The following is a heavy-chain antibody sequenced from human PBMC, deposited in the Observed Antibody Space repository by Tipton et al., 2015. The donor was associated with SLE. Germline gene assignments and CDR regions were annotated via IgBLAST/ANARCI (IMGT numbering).Heavy chain of an antibody. CDR2: LYGSGSP. V-gene: IGHV4-4*07. J-gene: IGHJ4*02. D-gene: IGHD4-17*01. CDR3: ARIRPGHGDPFDF. CDR1: VDSVGTNY. Sequence: TLSLTCTVSVDSVGTNYWNWIRQPAGKGREWIGRLYGSGSPTHYNPSLEGRVTVSVDTSQNQVSLKLTSVTAADTAVYYCARIRPGHGDPFDFWGQGTLVTVSS.